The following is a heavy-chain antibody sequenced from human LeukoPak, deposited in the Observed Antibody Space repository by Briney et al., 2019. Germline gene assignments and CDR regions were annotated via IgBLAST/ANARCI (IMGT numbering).Heavy chain of an antibody. CDR2: IYYSGST. J-gene: IGHJ5*02. D-gene: IGHD1-20*01. V-gene: IGHV4-28*03. CDR1: GYSTSSSNW. CDR3: ARVITGTTNWFDP. Sequence: SDTLSLTCAVSGYSTSSSNWWGWIRQPPGKGLEWIGYIYYSGSTYYNPSLKSRVTMSVDTSKNQFSLKLSSVTAVDTAVYYCARVITGTTNWFDPWGQETLVTVSS.